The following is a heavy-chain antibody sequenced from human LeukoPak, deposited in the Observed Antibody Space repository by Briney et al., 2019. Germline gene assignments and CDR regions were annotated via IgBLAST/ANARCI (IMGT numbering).Heavy chain of an antibody. D-gene: IGHD6-19*01. CDR3: ARGPAGTVFYYYYGMDV. Sequence: SETLSLTCTVSGGSISSYYWSWIRQPPGKGLEWIGYIYYSGSTNYNPSLKSRVTISVDTSKNQFSLKLSSVTAADTAVYYCARGPAGTVFYYYYGMDVWGQGTTVTVSS. J-gene: IGHJ6*02. CDR1: GGSISSYY. CDR2: IYYSGST. V-gene: IGHV4-59*12.